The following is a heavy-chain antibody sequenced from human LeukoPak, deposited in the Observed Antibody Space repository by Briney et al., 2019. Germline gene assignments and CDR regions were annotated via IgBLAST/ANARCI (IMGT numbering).Heavy chain of an antibody. D-gene: IGHD6-13*01. Sequence: SETLSPTCTVDAGSISSYYWSWIRQPPGEGLEWIGYIYYSVSTNYNPSLKSRVTISVDTSKNQFSLKLSSVTAADTAVYYCARDGVSTGPLYYFDYWGQGTLVTVSS. CDR1: AGSISSYY. CDR2: IYYSVST. V-gene: IGHV4-59*01. J-gene: IGHJ4*02. CDR3: ARDGVSTGPLYYFDY.